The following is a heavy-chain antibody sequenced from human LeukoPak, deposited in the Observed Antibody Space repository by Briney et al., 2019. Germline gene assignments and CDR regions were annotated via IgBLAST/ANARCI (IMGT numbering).Heavy chain of an antibody. D-gene: IGHD2-15*01. CDR3: ARLGADCSDGTCYSDLKFDY. J-gene: IGHJ4*02. V-gene: IGHV1-2*02. CDR2: INSNSADT. Sequence: ASVKVSCKASGYTFTGYYIHWVRQAPGQGLEGMGWINSNSADTNYAQNFQGRVTMTRDTSISTAYMELTRLRSDDTAVYYCARLGADCSDGTCYSDLKFDYWGQGTLVTVSS. CDR1: GYTFTGYY.